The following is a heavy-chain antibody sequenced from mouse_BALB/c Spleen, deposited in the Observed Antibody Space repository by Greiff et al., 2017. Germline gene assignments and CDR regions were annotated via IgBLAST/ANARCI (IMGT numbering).Heavy chain of an antibody. Sequence: EVMLVESGPGLVKPSQSLSLTCTVTGYSITSDYAWNWIRQFPGNKLEWMGYISYSGSTSYNPSLKSRISITRDTSKNQFFLQLNSVTTEDTATYYCARNSYYYGSSRYFDVWGAGTTVTVSS. CDR1: GYSITSDYA. CDR3: ARNSYYYGSSRYFDV. J-gene: IGHJ1*01. V-gene: IGHV3-2*02. D-gene: IGHD1-1*01. CDR2: ISYSGST.